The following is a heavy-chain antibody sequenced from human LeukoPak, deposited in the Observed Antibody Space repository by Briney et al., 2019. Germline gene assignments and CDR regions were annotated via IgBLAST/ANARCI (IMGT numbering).Heavy chain of an antibody. J-gene: IGHJ3*02. CDR1: GFTFSNYA. Sequence: GGSLRLSCAASGFTFSNYAMSWVREAPGMGLEWVSAISGGGVTTYYADSVKGRFTISRDNSQNTLYLQMNSLRVEDTALYYCAKERSSSAYDAFDIWGQGTMVTVSS. CDR2: ISGGGVTT. D-gene: IGHD6-6*01. CDR3: AKERSSSAYDAFDI. V-gene: IGHV3-23*01.